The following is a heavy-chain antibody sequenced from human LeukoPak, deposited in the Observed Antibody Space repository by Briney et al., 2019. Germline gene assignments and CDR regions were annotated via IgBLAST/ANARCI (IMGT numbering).Heavy chain of an antibody. J-gene: IGHJ6*03. V-gene: IGHV4-59*01. D-gene: IGHD3-10*01. Sequence: SETLSLTCTVSGGSISSYYWSWIRQPPGKGLEWIGYIYYIGSTNYNPSLKSRVTRSVDTSKNQFSLKLSSVTAADTAVYYCAKSAGGYYYYYMDVWGKGAPVTVSS. CDR2: IYYIGST. CDR1: GGSISSYY. CDR3: AKSAGGYYYYYMDV.